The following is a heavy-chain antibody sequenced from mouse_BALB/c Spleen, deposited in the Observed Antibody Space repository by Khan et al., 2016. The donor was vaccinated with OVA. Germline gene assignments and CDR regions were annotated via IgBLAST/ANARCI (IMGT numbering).Heavy chain of an antibody. CDR1: GFTFSTYG. CDR3: RRIAYYIAREGFDY. Sequence: EVQLVEPGGDLVKPGGSLKLSCAASGFTFSTYGMSWVRQTPDKRLEWVATVSTGGSYTYYQDSVKGRFTNSRDNAKQTLYMQMSGPKSEDTALFYCRRIAYYIAREGFDYWGQGTLVTVSA. D-gene: IGHD1-1*01. V-gene: IGHV5-6*01. CDR2: VSTGGSYT. J-gene: IGHJ3*01.